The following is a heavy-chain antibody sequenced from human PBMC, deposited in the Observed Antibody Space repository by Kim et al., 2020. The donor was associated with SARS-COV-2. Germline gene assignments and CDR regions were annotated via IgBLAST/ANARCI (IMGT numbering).Heavy chain of an antibody. Sequence: VKGRFTTSRDNSKKPLYLQMNSLRAEDTAVYYCAKDLKRDTIFGVAPGFDYWGQGTLVTVSS. CDR3: AKDLKRDTIFGVAPGFDY. J-gene: IGHJ4*02. V-gene: IGHV3-33*06. D-gene: IGHD3-3*01.